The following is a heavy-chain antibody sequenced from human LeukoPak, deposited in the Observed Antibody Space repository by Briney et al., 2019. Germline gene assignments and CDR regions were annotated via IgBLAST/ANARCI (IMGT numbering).Heavy chain of an antibody. CDR2: MNPNSGNT. V-gene: IGHV1-8*01. CDR3: ATAIPTQGGAFDI. D-gene: IGHD2-2*02. J-gene: IGHJ3*02. Sequence: ASVKVSCKASGYTFTNYDINWVRQATGQGLEWMGWMNPNSGNTGYGQKFQGRVTMTEDTSTDTAYMELSSLRSEDTAVYYCATAIPTQGGAFDIWGQGTMVTVSS. CDR1: GYTFTNYD.